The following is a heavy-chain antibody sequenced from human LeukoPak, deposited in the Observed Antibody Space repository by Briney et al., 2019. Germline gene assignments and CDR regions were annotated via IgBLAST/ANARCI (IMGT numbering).Heavy chain of an antibody. CDR1: EFTFTNFW. CDR2: TNRDGSEK. D-gene: IGHD2-2*01. Sequence: GGSLRLSCAASEFTFTNFWMSWVRQAPGKGLEWVANTNRDGSEKYYVDSVKGRVTISRDNAMNFLYLQLNSLRVDDTAVYYCARDSASCRGCAFDIWGQGTVVTVSS. CDR3: ARDSASCRGCAFDI. J-gene: IGHJ3*02. V-gene: IGHV3-7*01.